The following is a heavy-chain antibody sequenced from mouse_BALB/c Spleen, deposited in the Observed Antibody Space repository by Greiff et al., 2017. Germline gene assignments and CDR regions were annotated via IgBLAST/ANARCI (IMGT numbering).Heavy chain of an antibody. D-gene: IGHD2-14*01. CDR1: GFTFSSFG. Sequence: EVNVVESGGGLVQPGGSRKLSCAASGFTFSSFGMHWVRQAPEKGLEWVAYISSGSSTIYYADTVKGRFTISRDNPKNTLFLQMTSLRSEDTAMYYCARRYAYAMDYWGQGTSVTVSS. J-gene: IGHJ4*01. CDR2: ISSGSSTI. CDR3: ARRYAYAMDY. V-gene: IGHV5-17*02.